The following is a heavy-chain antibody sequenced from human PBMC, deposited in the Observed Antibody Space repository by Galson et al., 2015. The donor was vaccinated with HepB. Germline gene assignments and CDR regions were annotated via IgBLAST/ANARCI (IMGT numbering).Heavy chain of an antibody. J-gene: IGHJ6*02. CDR3: TTVRYCSGGSCYFYGMDV. Sequence: SLRLSCAASGFTFSNAWMSWVRQAPGKGLEWVGRIKSKTDGGTTDYAAPVKGRFTIPRDDSKNTLYLQMNSLKTEDTAVYYCTTVRYCSGGSCYFYGMDVWGQGTTVTVSS. CDR1: GFTFSNAW. V-gene: IGHV3-15*01. D-gene: IGHD2-15*01. CDR2: IKSKTDGGTT.